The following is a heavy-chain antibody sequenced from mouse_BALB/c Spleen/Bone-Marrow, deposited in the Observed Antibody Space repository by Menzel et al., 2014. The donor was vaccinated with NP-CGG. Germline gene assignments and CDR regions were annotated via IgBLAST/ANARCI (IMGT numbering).Heavy chain of an antibody. Sequence: EVHLVESGPELVKPGASVKISCKASGYSFTGYFMNWVMQSHGKSLEWIGRINPYNCDTFYNQKFKGKAILTVDKSSSTAHMELRSLASEDSAVYYCARGDYRFDEGYFDCWGQGTSLTVSS. CDR2: INPYNCDT. D-gene: IGHD2-14*01. V-gene: IGHV1-20*02. J-gene: IGHJ2*02. CDR3: ARGDYRFDEGYFDC. CDR1: GYSFTGYF.